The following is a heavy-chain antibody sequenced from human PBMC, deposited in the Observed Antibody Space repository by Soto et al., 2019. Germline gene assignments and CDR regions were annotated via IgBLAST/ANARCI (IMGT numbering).Heavy chain of an antibody. CDR3: ARATTVTDY. Sequence: EVQLVESGGGLVQPGGSLRLSCAASGFTFSDHYMDWVRQAPGKGLEWVGRTRNKANSHTTEYVASVKGRFTISRDDSKNSLYLHMNSLKVEDTAVYYCARATTVTDYWGQGALVTVSS. CDR1: GFTFSDHY. J-gene: IGHJ4*02. CDR2: TRNKANSHTT. V-gene: IGHV3-72*01. D-gene: IGHD4-17*01.